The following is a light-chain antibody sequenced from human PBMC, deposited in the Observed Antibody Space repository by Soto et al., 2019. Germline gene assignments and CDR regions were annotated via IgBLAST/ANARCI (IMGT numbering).Light chain of an antibody. V-gene: IGKV1-5*03. J-gene: IGKJ1*01. CDR2: KAS. CDR1: QSISNW. CDR3: QDYDTYSA. Sequence: TPMTESPSTLSASVGHRLPIFSRASQSISNWLAWYQQKPGKAPQLLIYKASTLETGVPSSISGSGSGKEFPLTISRLHPDFFASYYCQDYDTYSAFGQGTKVDIK.